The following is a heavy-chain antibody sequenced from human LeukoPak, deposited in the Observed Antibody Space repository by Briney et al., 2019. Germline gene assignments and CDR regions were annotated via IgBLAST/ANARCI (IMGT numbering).Heavy chain of an antibody. CDR3: AMRFTLFGVVIPGSDAFDI. V-gene: IGHV4-59*04. CDR2: IYHSGST. CDR1: GGSISSYS. D-gene: IGHD3-3*01. J-gene: IGHJ3*02. Sequence: SETLSLTCTVSGGSISSYSWSWIRQPPGKGLEWIGYIYHSGSTYYNPSLKSRVTISVDTSRKQFSLNLNSVTAADTAVYYCAMRFTLFGVVIPGSDAFDIWGQGTMVTVSS.